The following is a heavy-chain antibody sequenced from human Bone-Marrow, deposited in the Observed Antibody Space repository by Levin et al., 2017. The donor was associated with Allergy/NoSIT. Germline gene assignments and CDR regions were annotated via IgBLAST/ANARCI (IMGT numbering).Heavy chain of an antibody. CDR1: GFTFSNAW. J-gene: IGHJ4*02. Sequence: PGESLKISCAASGFTFSNAWMSWVRQTPGKGLEWVGRIKSKTDGGTTDYTAPVKGRFTISRDDSKNTLYLQMNSLKSEDTAVYYCTKYSSGWSFDYWGQGTLVPVSS. D-gene: IGHD6-19*01. CDR2: IKSKTDGGTT. V-gene: IGHV3-15*01. CDR3: TKYSSGWSFDY.